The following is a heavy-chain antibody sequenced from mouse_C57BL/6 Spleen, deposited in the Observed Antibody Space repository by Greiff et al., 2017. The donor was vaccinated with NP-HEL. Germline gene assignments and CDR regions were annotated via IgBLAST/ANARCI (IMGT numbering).Heavy chain of an antibody. CDR2: IYPGDGDT. V-gene: IGHV1-80*01. CDR3: ARGGVSHMDY. Sequence: QVQLQQSGAELVKPGASVKLSCTASGYAFSSYWMNWVKPRPGKGLAWIGQIYPGDGDTNYNGKFKGKATLTADKSSSTAYMQHSSLTSEDSAVYFCARGGVSHMDYWGQGTSVTVSS. J-gene: IGHJ4*01. CDR1: GYAFSSYW.